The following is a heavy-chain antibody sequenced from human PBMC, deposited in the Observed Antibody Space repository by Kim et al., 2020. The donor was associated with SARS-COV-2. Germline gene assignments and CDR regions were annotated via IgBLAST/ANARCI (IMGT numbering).Heavy chain of an antibody. J-gene: IGHJ4*02. D-gene: IGHD4-17*01. CDR1: GGAFSGYY. Sequence: SETLSLTCAVYGGAFSGYYLSWIRQPPGKGLEWVGVINPSGSTNSNPSLKSQVTMSVDTSKNQFSLKLSSVTAADTAVYYCARGLDRDYGGNPALGYWGQGTLVTVSS. CDR3: ARGLDRDYGGNPALGY. V-gene: IGHV4-34*01. CDR2: INPSGST.